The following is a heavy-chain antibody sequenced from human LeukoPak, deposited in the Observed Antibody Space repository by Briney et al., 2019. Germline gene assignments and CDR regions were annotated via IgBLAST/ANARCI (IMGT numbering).Heavy chain of an antibody. D-gene: IGHD2-15*01. CDR1: GFTFSSYA. V-gene: IGHV3-30*04. CDR3: AREYNIVVVVAATLDY. CDR2: ISYDGSNK. Sequence: PGGSLRLSCAASGFTFSSYAMHWVRQAPDKGLEWVAVISYDGSNKYYADSVKGRFTISRDNSKNTLYLQMNSLRAEDTAVYYCAREYNIVVVVAATLDYWGQGTLVTVSS. J-gene: IGHJ4*02.